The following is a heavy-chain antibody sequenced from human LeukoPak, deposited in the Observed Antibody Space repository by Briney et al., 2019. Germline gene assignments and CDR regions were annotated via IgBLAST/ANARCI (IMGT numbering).Heavy chain of an antibody. V-gene: IGHV4-4*07. Sequence: SETLSLXCTVSGGSISGYYWSWVRQPAGKGLEWIGRISTIGRTNYNPSLKSRVTMSVDTSMNQFSLKMRSVTAADTAVYYCARDDSPMTTVTTFAYWGQGTLVTVSS. CDR2: ISTIGRT. CDR1: GGSISGYY. J-gene: IGHJ4*02. CDR3: ARDDSPMTTVTTFAY. D-gene: IGHD4-11*01.